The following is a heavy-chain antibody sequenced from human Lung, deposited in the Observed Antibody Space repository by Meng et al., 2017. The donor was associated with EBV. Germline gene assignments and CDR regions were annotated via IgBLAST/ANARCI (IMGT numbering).Heavy chain of an antibody. CDR3: ARGGTSSAPFDY. D-gene: IGHD2-2*01. CDR2: INYSGIT. CDR1: GCSMMRDGYN. V-gene: IGHV4-31*03. J-gene: IGHJ4*02. Sequence: VQLPAAGHALVNPSQPRSTPDTSSGCSMMRDGYNWTRSRHPQGKGLEWIGQINYSGITNYNPSLKSRVTISVDTSKNQFSLSLNSVTAADTAVYYCARGGTSSAPFDYWGQGTLVTVSS.